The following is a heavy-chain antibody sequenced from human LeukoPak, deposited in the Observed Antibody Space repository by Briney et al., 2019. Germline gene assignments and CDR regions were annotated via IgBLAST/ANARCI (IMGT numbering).Heavy chain of an antibody. D-gene: IGHD4-23*01. Sequence: PSETLSLTCTVSGGSISSYSWNWIRQPPGRGLEWIGYMSYRGSTNFNPSLRSRVTMSLDTSKNQFSLKLSSVTAADTAVYYCARSTVVTLNWFDPWGQGTLVTVSS. V-gene: IGHV4-59*12. CDR1: GGSISSYS. CDR2: MSYRGST. CDR3: ARSTVVTLNWFDP. J-gene: IGHJ5*02.